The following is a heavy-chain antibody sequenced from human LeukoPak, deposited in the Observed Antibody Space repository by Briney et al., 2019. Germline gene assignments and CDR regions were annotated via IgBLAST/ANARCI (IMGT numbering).Heavy chain of an antibody. CDR2: IYYSGSA. CDR1: GGPISSSSYY. V-gene: IGHV4-39*01. J-gene: IGHJ4*02. D-gene: IGHD1-26*01. CDR3: ARHSGTYYADFDS. Sequence: SETLSLTCTVSGGPISSSSYYWGWIRQPPGKGLEWIGYIYYSGSAYYSPSLKSRVTVSVDTSKNHFSLKLSSVTAADTAVYYCARHSGTYYADFDSWGQGTLVTVSS.